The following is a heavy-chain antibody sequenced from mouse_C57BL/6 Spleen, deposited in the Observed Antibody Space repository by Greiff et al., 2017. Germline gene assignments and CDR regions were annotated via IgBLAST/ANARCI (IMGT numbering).Heavy chain of an antibody. Sequence: EVQVVESGGGLVKPGGSLKLSCAASGFTFSSYAMSWVRQTPEKRLEWVATISDGGSYTYYPDNVKGRFTISRDNAKNNLYLQMSHLKSEDTAMYYCAREDYYGSSWYAMDYWGQGTSVTVSS. CDR1: GFTFSSYA. CDR3: AREDYYGSSWYAMDY. J-gene: IGHJ4*01. CDR2: ISDGGSYT. V-gene: IGHV5-4*01. D-gene: IGHD1-1*01.